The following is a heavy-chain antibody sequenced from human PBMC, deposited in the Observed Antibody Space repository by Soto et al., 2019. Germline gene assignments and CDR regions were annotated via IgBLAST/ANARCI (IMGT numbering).Heavy chain of an antibody. D-gene: IGHD3-22*01. CDR3: ARADSSRTSDAFDI. J-gene: IGHJ3*02. V-gene: IGHV4-31*03. CDR2: IYYSGST. CDR1: GGSISSGGYY. Sequence: QVQLQESGPGLVKPSQTLSLTCTVSGGSISSGGYYWSWIRQHPGKGLEWIGYIYYSGSTYYNPSLKSRVTLSVDTSKNQFSLKLSSVTAAETAVYYCARADSSRTSDAFDIWGQGTMVTVSS.